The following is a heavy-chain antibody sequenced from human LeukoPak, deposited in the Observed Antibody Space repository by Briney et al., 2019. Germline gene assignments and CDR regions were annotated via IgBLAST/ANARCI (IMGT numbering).Heavy chain of an antibody. J-gene: IGHJ6*03. D-gene: IGHD6-13*01. CDR1: GGSISSYY. Sequence: SETLSLTCTVSGGSISSYYWSWIRQPPGKGLGWIGYIYYSGSTNYNPSLKSRVTISVDTSKNQFSLKLSSVTGADTAVYYCARAVSSSWDNYYYYMDVWGKGTTVTVSS. V-gene: IGHV4-59*01. CDR2: IYYSGST. CDR3: ARAVSSSWDNYYYYMDV.